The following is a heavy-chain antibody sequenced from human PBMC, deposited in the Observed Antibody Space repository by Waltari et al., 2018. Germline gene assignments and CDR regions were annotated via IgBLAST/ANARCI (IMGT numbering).Heavy chain of an antibody. D-gene: IGHD3-10*01. CDR2: VSGDSGYI. J-gene: IGHJ2*01. V-gene: IGHV3-48*04. Sequence: EVQLVESGGGLVQPGGSLRLSCAASGMTFTTYSMNWVRQAPGKGMEWISYVSGDSGYIEYADSGRGRFTSTRDNAQNSMYLQMNNLRADDTAVYYGAGIRRGFWFFDLWGRGTLVTVSS. CDR3: AGIRRGFWFFDL. CDR1: GMTFTTYS.